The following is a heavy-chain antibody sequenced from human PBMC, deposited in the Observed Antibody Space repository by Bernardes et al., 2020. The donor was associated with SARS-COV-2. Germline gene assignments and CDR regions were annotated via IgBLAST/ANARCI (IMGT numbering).Heavy chain of an antibody. V-gene: IGHV4-31*03. CDR2: IYYSGST. D-gene: IGHD3-16*02. J-gene: IGHJ5*02. CDR1: GGSISSGGYY. Sequence: SETLSLTCTVSGGSISSGGYYWSWIRQHPGKGLEWIGYIYYSGSTYYNPSLKSRVTISVDTSKNQFSLKLSSVTAADTAVYYCARAVSVVDYVWGSYRYINWFDPWGQGTLVTVSS. CDR3: ARAVSVVDYVWGSYRYINWFDP.